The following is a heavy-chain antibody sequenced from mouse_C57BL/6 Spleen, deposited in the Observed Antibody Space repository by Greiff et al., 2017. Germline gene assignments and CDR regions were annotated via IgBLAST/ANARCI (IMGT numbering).Heavy chain of an antibody. J-gene: IGHJ4*01. V-gene: IGHV1-9*01. CDR2: ILPGGGST. CDR1: GYTFTGYW. D-gene: IGHD1-1*01. Sequence: VQLVEPGAELMMPGASVKLSCKATGYTFTGYWIEWVKQRPGHGLEWIGEILPGGGSTNYNKKFKGKATFTADTSSNTAYMQLSSLTTEDSAVYYCARVGYYDSRSYALDDWGQGTTLTVSS. CDR3: ARVGYYDSRSYALDD.